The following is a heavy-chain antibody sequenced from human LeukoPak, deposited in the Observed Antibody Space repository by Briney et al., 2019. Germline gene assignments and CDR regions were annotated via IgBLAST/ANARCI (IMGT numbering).Heavy chain of an antibody. CDR1: GYTFTGYY. V-gene: IGHV1-2*02. Sequence: ASVKVSCKASGYTFTGYYMHWVRQAPGQGLEWMGWINPNSGGTNYAQKFQGRVTMTRDTSISTAYMELSRLRSDDTAVYYCAREGYSGYDRTHYFDYWGQGTLVTVSS. CDR2: INPNSGGT. CDR3: AREGYSGYDRTHYFDY. J-gene: IGHJ4*02. D-gene: IGHD5-12*01.